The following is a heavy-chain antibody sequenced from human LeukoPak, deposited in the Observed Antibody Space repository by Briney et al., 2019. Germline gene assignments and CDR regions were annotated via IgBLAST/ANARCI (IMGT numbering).Heavy chain of an antibody. D-gene: IGHD4-17*01. V-gene: IGHV4-34*01. CDR2: INHSGST. CDR1: GGSFSGYY. Sequence: SETLSLTCAVYGGSFSGYYWSWIRQPPGKGLEWIGEINHSGSTNYNPSLKSRVTISVDTSKNQFSLKLSSVTAADTAVYYCARERLTVTYRTYWYFDLWGRGTLVTVSS. CDR3: ARERLTVTYRTYWYFDL. J-gene: IGHJ2*01.